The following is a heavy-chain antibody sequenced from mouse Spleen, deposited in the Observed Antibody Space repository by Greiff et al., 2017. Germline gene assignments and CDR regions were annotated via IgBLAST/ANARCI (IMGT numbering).Heavy chain of an antibody. J-gene: IGHJ2*01. CDR2: ISSGGSYT. CDR1: GFTFSSYA. V-gene: IGHV5-9-3*01. Sequence: EVLLVESGGGLVKPGGSLKLSCAASGFTFSSYAMSWVRQTPEKRLEWVATISSGGSYTYYPDSVKGRFTISRDNAKNTLYLQMSSLRSEDTAMYYWARQEVRRNYFDYWGQGTTLTVSS. D-gene: IGHD2-14*01. CDR3: ARQEVRRNYFDY.